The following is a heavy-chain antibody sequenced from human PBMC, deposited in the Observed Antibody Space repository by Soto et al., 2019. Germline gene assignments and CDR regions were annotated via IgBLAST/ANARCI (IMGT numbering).Heavy chain of an antibody. J-gene: IGHJ4*02. CDR3: ARELGYCGGGSCYPGPIDY. Sequence: GGSLRLSCAASGFIFSSYSMNWVRQAPGKGLEWVSSISSSSSYIYYADSVKGRFTISRDNAKNSLYLQMNSLRAEDTAVYYCARELGYCGGGSCYPGPIDYWGQGTLVTVSS. CDR2: ISSSSSYI. V-gene: IGHV3-21*01. CDR1: GFIFSSYS. D-gene: IGHD2-15*01.